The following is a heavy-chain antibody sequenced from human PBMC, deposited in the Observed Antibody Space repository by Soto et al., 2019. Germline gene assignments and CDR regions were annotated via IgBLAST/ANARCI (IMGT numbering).Heavy chain of an antibody. CDR3: ARDSLRYFGWLPEFNWFGP. V-gene: IGHV1-69*13. CDR1: GGTFSSYA. Sequence: SVKVSCKASGGTFSSYAISWVRQAPGQGLEWMGGIIPIFGTANYAQKFQGRVTITADESTSTAYMELSSLRSEDTAVYYCARDSLRYFGWLPEFNWFGPLGPGTLVTGSS. D-gene: IGHD3-9*01. J-gene: IGHJ5*02. CDR2: IIPIFGTA.